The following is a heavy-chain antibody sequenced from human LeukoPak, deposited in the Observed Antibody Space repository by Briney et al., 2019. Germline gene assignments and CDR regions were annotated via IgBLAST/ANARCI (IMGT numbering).Heavy chain of an antibody. J-gene: IGHJ3*02. Sequence: ASVKVSFKASGGTFSSYAISWVRQAPGQGLEWMGGIIPIFGTANYAQKFQGRVTITTDESTSTAYMELSSLRSEDTAVYYCARGSTPAGLVAFDIWGQGTMATVSS. CDR3: ARGSTPAGLVAFDI. CDR1: GGTFSSYA. D-gene: IGHD3/OR15-3a*01. V-gene: IGHV1-69*05. CDR2: IIPIFGTA.